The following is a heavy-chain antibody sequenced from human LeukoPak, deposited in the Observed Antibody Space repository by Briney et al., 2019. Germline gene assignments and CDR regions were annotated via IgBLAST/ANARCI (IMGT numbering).Heavy chain of an antibody. CDR1: GFTFSDYY. CDR3: VTTSRYGPYYFDY. CDR2: ISSSGSTI. V-gene: IGHV3-11*04. Sequence: PGGSLRLSCAASGFTFSDYYMSWIRQAPGKGLEWVSYISSSGSTIYYADSVKGRFTISRDNAKNSLYLQMNSLRAEDTAVYYCVTTSRYGPYYFDYWGQGTLVTVSS. D-gene: IGHD4-11*01. J-gene: IGHJ4*02.